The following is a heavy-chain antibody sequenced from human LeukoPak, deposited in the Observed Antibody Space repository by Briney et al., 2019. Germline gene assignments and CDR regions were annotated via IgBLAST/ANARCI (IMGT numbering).Heavy chain of an antibody. CDR2: IYYSGST. D-gene: IGHD3-10*01. Sequence: PSETLSLTCTVSGGSISSYYWSWIRQPPGKGLAWIGYIYYSGSTNYNPSLKSRVTISVDTSKNQFSLKLSSVTAADTAVYYCARDHTYYYGSGSLNWFDPWGQGTLVTVSS. CDR1: GGSISSYY. CDR3: ARDHTYYYGSGSLNWFDP. V-gene: IGHV4-59*01. J-gene: IGHJ5*02.